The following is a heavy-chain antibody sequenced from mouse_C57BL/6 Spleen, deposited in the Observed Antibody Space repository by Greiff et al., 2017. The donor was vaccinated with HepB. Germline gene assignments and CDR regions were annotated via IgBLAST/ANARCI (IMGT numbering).Heavy chain of an antibody. V-gene: IGHV7-3*01. D-gene: IGHD1-1*01. J-gene: IGHJ2*01. CDR1: GFTFTDYY. Sequence: DVQLVESGGGLVQPGGSLSLSCAASGFTFTDYYLSWVRQPPGKALEWLGFIRTKANGYTTEYSASVRGRFTISRDNSQSILYLQMNAMRAEDSATYYCARYYGSSFDYWGQGTTLTVSS. CDR2: IRTKANGYTT. CDR3: ARYYGSSFDY.